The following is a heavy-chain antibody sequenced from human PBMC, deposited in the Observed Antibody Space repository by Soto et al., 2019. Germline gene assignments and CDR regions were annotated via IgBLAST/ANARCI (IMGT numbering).Heavy chain of an antibody. D-gene: IGHD1-7*01. Sequence: SETLSLTCTVSGGSISSYYWSWIRQPPGKGLEWIGYIYYSGSTNYNPSLKSRVTISVDTSKNQFSLKLSSVTAADTAVYYCAREGLTGTIVLYYYYGMDVWGQGTTVTVSS. CDR1: GGSISSYY. CDR3: AREGLTGTIVLYYYYGMDV. J-gene: IGHJ6*02. V-gene: IGHV4-59*01. CDR2: IYYSGST.